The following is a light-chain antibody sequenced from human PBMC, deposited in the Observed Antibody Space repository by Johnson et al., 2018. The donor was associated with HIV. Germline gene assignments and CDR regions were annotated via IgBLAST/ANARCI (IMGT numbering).Light chain of an antibody. CDR2: DNS. J-gene: IGLJ1*01. CDR1: SSNIGSNY. CDR3: GTWDNSLSAGV. V-gene: IGLV1-51*01. Sequence: QSVLTQPPSVSAAPGQRVTISCSGSSSNIGSNYVSWYQQLPGTAPKLLIYDNSKRPSGIPDRFSGSKSGTSATLGITGLQTGDEADYYCGTWDNSLSAGVFGSGTKVTVL.